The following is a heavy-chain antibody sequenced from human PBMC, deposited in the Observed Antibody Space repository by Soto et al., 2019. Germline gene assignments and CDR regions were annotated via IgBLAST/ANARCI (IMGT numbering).Heavy chain of an antibody. CDR1: VASISSCGYY. J-gene: IGHJ3*02. D-gene: IGHD6-13*01. CDR2: IYYSGST. Sequence: SEPLSLTCTVSVASISSCGYYWSWILQHPVKGLEWIGYIYYSGSTYYNPSLKSRVTISVDTSKNQFSLKLSSVTAADTAVYYCARVAPDGAAARYGAFDIWGQGTMVTVSS. CDR3: ARVAPDGAAARYGAFDI. V-gene: IGHV4-31*03.